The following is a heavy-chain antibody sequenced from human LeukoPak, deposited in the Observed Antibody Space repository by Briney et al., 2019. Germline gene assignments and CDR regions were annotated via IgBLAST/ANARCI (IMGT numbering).Heavy chain of an antibody. CDR1: GFTFISYA. Sequence: PGGSLRLSCSASGFTFISYAIHWVRQAPGKGLEYVSAISNNGGSKYYADSVKGRFTISRDNSKNTLYLQMSSLRVEDTAVSYCVKGGYSSSWSLFDYWGQGTLVTVSS. CDR3: VKGGYSSSWSLFDY. D-gene: IGHD6-13*01. V-gene: IGHV3-64D*06. J-gene: IGHJ4*02. CDR2: ISNNGGSK.